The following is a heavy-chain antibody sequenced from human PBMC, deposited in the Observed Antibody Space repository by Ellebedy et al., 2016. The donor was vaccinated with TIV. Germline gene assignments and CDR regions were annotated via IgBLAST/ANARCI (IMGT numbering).Heavy chain of an antibody. J-gene: IGHJ4*02. CDR1: GYTFTNYW. V-gene: IGHV1-46*01. CDR3: ARCLRRAYDSGYYYDSTGYYSSFDY. CDR2: INPSGGST. Sequence: AASVKVSCKASGYTFTNYWMHWVRQAPGQGLEWLGIINPSGGSTSYPQKFQGTVIMTRDTSTSTVYMELSSLRSEDTAVYYCARCLRRAYDSGYYYDSTGYYSSFDYWGQGTLVTVSS. D-gene: IGHD3-22*01.